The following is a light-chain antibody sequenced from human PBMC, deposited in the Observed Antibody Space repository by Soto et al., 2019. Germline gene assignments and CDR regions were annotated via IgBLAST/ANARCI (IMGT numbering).Light chain of an antibody. Sequence: QHVLTQSPSASASLGASVKLTCTLSSGHSSYAIAWHQQQPEKGPRYLMKLNSDGSHSKGDGIPDRFSGSSSGAERYLTIASLQSEDEADYYCQTWGTGNWVFGGWTQLTVL. CDR3: QTWGTGNWV. V-gene: IGLV4-69*01. J-gene: IGLJ3*02. CDR2: LNSDGSH. CDR1: SGHSSYA.